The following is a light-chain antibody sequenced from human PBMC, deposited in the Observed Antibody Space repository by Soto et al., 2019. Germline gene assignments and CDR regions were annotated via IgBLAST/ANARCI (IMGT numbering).Light chain of an antibody. CDR3: QQFFRIPLT. CDR1: QSVLDTSNKANY. J-gene: IGKJ4*01. V-gene: IGKV4-1*01. Sequence: EIVMTQSPDSLSLSLGERVTFNCKSSQSVLDTSNKANYLAWYQQKPGQSPKLLIYWGSTRQSGVPDRFSGTGSGTDFTLTIASLQAEDVAVYYCQQFFRIPLTFGGGTKVEIK. CDR2: WGS.